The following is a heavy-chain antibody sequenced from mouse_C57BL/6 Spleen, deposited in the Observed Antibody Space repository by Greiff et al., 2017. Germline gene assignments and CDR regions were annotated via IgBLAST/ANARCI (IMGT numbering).Heavy chain of an antibody. D-gene: IGHD2-4*01. V-gene: IGHV2-2*01. CDR3: ASLYDYDGAYAMDY. Sequence: VQLKQSGPGLVQPSQSLSITCTVSGFSLTSYGVHWVRQSPGKGLEWLGVIWSGGSTDYNAAFISRLSISKDNSKSQVFFKMNSLQADDTAIYYCASLYDYDGAYAMDYWGQGTSVTVSS. CDR1: GFSLTSYG. CDR2: IWSGGST. J-gene: IGHJ4*01.